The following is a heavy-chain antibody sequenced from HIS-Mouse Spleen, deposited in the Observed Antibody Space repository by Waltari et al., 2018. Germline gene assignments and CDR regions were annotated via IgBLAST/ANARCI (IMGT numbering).Heavy chain of an antibody. J-gene: IGHJ4*02. CDR3: ARGSSSFPDY. CDR2: ISSSSSYI. D-gene: IGHD6-6*01. V-gene: IGHV3-21*01. CDR1: GFTFSSLR. Sequence: EVQLVESGGGLVKPGGSLGLSGAASGFTFSSLRINWVRQAPGKGLEWVSSISSSSSYIYYADSVKGRFTISRDNAKNSLYLQMNSLRAEDTAVYYCARGSSSFPDYWGQGTLVTVSS.